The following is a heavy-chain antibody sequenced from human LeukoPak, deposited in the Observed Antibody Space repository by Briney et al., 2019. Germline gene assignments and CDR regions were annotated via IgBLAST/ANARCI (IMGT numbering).Heavy chain of an antibody. J-gene: IGHJ3*02. CDR1: GGSISSYY. V-gene: IGHV4-4*07. CDR2: IYTSGST. Sequence: SETLSLTCTVSGGSISSYYWSWIRQPAGKGLEWIGRIYTSGSTNYNPSLKSRVTISVDTAKNQFSLKLSSVTAADTAVYYCARTYYYGSGSYYDSRDAFDIWGQGTMVTISS. CDR3: ARTYYYGSGSYYDSRDAFDI. D-gene: IGHD3-10*01.